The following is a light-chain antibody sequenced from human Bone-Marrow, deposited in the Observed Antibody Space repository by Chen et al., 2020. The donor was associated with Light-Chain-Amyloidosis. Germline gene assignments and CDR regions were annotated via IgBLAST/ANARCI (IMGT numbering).Light chain of an antibody. J-gene: IGLJ1*01. CDR2: RNN. Sequence: QSVVTQPPSASGTPGQRVTISCSGSSSNIGSSYVYWYQQLPGTAPKLLIYRNNQRPSGVPDRFSGSKSGTSASLAISGLRSEDEADYYCAAWDDSRSGFYVFGTGTKVTVL. CDR1: SSNIGSSY. CDR3: AAWDDSRSGFYV. V-gene: IGLV1-47*01.